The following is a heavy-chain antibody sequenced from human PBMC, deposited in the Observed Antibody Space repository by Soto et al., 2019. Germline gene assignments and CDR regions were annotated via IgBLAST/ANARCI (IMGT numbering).Heavy chain of an antibody. CDR3: AKGRSAIAAIDYYYYGMDV. CDR2: ISGSGGST. CDR1: GFTFSSYA. Sequence: PGGSLRLSCAASGFTFSSYAMSWVRQAPGKGLEWVSAISGSGGSTYYADSVKGRFTISRDNSKNTLYLQMNSLRAEDTAVYYCAKGRSAIAAIDYYYYGMDVWGQGTTVTVSS. D-gene: IGHD6-6*01. V-gene: IGHV3-23*01. J-gene: IGHJ6*02.